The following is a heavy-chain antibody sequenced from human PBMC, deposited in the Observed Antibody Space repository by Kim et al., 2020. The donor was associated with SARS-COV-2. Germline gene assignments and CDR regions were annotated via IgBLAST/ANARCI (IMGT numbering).Heavy chain of an antibody. J-gene: IGHJ6*02. V-gene: IGHV3-48*04. CDR1: GFTFSSYS. D-gene: IGHD2-2*01. CDR2: ISSSSSTI. Sequence: GGSLRLSCAASGFTFSSYSMNWVRQAPGKWLEWVSYISSSSSTIYYADSVKGRFTISRDNAKNSLYLQMNSLRAEDTAVYYCASQEDRYCSSTSCYEYYYYGMDVWGQGTTVTVSS. CDR3: ASQEDRYCSSTSCYEYYYYGMDV.